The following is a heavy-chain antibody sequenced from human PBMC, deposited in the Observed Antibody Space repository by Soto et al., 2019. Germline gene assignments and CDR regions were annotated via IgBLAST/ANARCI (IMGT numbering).Heavy chain of an antibody. CDR1: GSSLSSTHW. CDR2: IYHTGST. V-gene: IGHV4-4*02. Sequence: QVQLQESGPGLVKPSGTLSLTCAVSGSSLSSTHWWSWVRQPPRKGLEWIGDIYHTGSTNYNPSLESRVTISVDKSKNQFSLNLSSVTAADTAVYYCARDPYYYGSGDKGGFDPWGQGTLVIVSS. CDR3: ARDPYYYGSGDKGGFDP. J-gene: IGHJ5*02. D-gene: IGHD3-10*01.